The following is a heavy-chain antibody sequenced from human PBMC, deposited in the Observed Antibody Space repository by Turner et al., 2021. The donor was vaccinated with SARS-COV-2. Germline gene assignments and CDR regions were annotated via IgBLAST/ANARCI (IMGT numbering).Heavy chain of an antibody. CDR3: ARRNRETTQKAGSGSPLFYFDY. J-gene: IGHJ4*02. D-gene: IGHD3-22*01. CDR1: GFTFSSYA. Sequence: EVQLLESGGGLVQPGGSLRLSCAASGFTFSSYAMSWVRKAPGKGLEWVSAISVSGGSTYYADSVKGRFTISRDNSKNTLYLQMNSLRAEDTALYYCARRNRETTQKAGSGSPLFYFDYWGQGTLVTVSS. CDR2: ISVSGGST. V-gene: IGHV3-23*01.